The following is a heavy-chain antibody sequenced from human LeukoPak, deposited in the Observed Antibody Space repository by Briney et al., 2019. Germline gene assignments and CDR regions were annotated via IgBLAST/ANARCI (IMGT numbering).Heavy chain of an antibody. V-gene: IGHV3-23*01. CDR3: AKRGVVIRVILVGFHKEAYYFDS. D-gene: IGHD3-22*01. J-gene: IGHJ4*02. Sequence: GGSLRLSCAVSGITLSNYGMSWVRQAPGKGLEWVAGISDSGGSTNYADSVKGRFTISRDNSKNTLYLQMNSLRAEDTAVYFCAKRGVVIRVILVGFHKEAYYFDSWGQGALVTVSS. CDR1: GITLSNYG. CDR2: ISDSGGST.